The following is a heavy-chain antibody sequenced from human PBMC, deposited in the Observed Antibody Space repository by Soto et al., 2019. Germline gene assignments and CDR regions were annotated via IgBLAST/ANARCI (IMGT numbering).Heavy chain of an antibody. CDR2: INTDGSTT. V-gene: IGHV3-74*01. D-gene: IGHD3-16*01. J-gene: IGHJ4*02. CDR1: GFTFSNYW. CDR3: ARDLGGYASH. Sequence: EVQLVESGGGLVQPGGSLRLSCAASGFTFSNYWMHWVRQAPGKGPVWVSRINTDGSTTNYADSVKGRFTISRDNAKNTLYLQTHSLGAEDTAVYYCARDLGGYASHWGQGTLVTGSS.